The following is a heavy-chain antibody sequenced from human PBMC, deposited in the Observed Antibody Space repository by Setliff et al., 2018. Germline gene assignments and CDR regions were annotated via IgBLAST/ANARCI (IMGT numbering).Heavy chain of an antibody. D-gene: IGHD6-19*01. Sequence: SETLSLTCTVSGGSISGFAWNWIRQPAGKGLEWIGHFHTGGSTNYNRSLRSRVSISVDTSKNQFSLKLSSVTAADTAVYYCAKDSSGWPHSLISYFQHWGQGTLVTVSS. CDR3: AKDSSGWPHSLISYFQH. CDR1: GGSISGFA. V-gene: IGHV4-4*07. J-gene: IGHJ1*01. CDR2: FHTGGST.